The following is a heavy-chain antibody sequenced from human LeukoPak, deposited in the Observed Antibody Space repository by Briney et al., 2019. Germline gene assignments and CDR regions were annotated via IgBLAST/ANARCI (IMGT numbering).Heavy chain of an antibody. V-gene: IGHV1-2*02. CDR2: INPNSGGT. J-gene: IGHJ6*02. Sequence: GASVKVSCKASGYTFTGYYMHWVRQAPGQGLEWMGWINPNSGGTNYAQKFQGRVTMTRDTSISTAYMELSRLRSDDTAVYYCARAPGYCSGGSCYPGYYGMDVWSQGTTVTVSS. CDR1: GYTFTGYY. D-gene: IGHD2-15*01. CDR3: ARAPGYCSGGSCYPGYYGMDV.